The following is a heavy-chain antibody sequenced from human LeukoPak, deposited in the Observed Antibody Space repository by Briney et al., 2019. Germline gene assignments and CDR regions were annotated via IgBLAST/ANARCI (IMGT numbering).Heavy chain of an antibody. Sequence: SETLSLTCTVSGGSISSYYWSWIRQPPGKGLEWIGYIYYSGSTNYNPSLKSRVTISVDTSKNQFSLKLSSVTAADTAVYYRARTDCSGGSCYFDYWGQGTLVTVSS. D-gene: IGHD2-15*01. CDR1: GGSISSYY. J-gene: IGHJ4*02. CDR2: IYYSGST. V-gene: IGHV4-59*01. CDR3: ARTDCSGGSCYFDY.